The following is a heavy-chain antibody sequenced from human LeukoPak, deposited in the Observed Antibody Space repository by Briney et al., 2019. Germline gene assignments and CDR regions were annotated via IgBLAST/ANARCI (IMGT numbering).Heavy chain of an antibody. J-gene: IGHJ6*04. V-gene: IGHV1-24*01. CDR3: ATGYYGSGRRAYYGMDV. CDR1: GYSLTELS. CDR2: FDPEDGGT. D-gene: IGHD3-10*01. Sequence: ASVKVSCKVSGYSLTELSMHWVRQAPGKGLEWMGGFDPEDGGTYYAQKFQGRVTMTEDTATGTAYMELSSLRSEDTAVYYCATGYYGSGRRAYYGMDVWGKGTTVTVSS.